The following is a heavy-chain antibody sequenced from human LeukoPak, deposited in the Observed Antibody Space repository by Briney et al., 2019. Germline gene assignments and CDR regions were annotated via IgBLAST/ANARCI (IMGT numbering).Heavy chain of an antibody. J-gene: IGHJ5*02. CDR1: GYTFTGYH. CDR2: INPNSGGT. CDR3: ARVPTDHANCFAP. D-gene: IGHD1-14*01. V-gene: IGHV1-2*02. Sequence: ASVKVSCKASGYTFTGYHMHCVRQAPGQGLEWTGWINPNSGGTNYAQKFQGRVTMTRDTSISTAYMELSRLRSDDTAVYYCARVPTDHANCFAPWGQGTLVTVSS.